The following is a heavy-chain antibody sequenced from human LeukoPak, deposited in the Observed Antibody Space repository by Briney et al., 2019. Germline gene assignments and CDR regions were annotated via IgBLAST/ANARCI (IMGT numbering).Heavy chain of an antibody. CDR3: ARGAAAGNYYYYGMDV. CDR2: IYSGGST. J-gene: IGHJ6*02. V-gene: IGHV3-53*01. Sequence: GGSLRLSCAASGFTVSSNYMSWGRQAPGKGLEWVSVIYSGGSTYYADSVKGRFTISRDNSKNTLYLQMNSLRAEDTAVYYCARGAAAGNYYYYGMDVWGQGTTVTVSS. D-gene: IGHD6-13*01. CDR1: GFTVSSNY.